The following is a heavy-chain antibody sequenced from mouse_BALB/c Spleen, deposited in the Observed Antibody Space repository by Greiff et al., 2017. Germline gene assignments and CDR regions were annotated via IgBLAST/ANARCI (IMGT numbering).Heavy chain of an antibody. CDR2: IRNKANGYTT. CDR3: ARGGGTFFDY. Sequence: EVKVVESGGGLVQPGGSLRLSCAPSGFTFTDYYMSWVRQPPGKALEWLGFIRNKANGYTTEYSASVKGRFTISRDNSQSILYLQMNTLRAEDSATYYCARGGGTFFDYWGEGTTLTVSS. CDR1: GFTFTDYY. J-gene: IGHJ2*01. D-gene: IGHD3-3*01. V-gene: IGHV7-3*02.